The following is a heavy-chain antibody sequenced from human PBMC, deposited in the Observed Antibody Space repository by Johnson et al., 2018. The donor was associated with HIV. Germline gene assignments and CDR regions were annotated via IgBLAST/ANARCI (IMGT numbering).Heavy chain of an antibody. Sequence: LVESGGGLVKPGGSLRLSCVASGFTFSSAWMGWVRQAPGKGLEWVGRIKSKTDGGTTDYAAPVKGRFTISRDDSKNTLYLQMNSLKTEDSAVYYCTTGRPSSAAFDIWGQGTMVTVSS. CDR2: IKSKTDGGTT. J-gene: IGHJ3*02. CDR1: GFTFSSAW. CDR3: TTGRPSSAAFDI. V-gene: IGHV3-15*01.